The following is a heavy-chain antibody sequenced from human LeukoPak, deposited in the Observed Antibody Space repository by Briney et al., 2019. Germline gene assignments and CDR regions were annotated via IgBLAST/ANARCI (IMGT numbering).Heavy chain of an antibody. D-gene: IGHD2-2*01. CDR1: GGTFSSYA. V-gene: IGHV1-69*13. Sequence: GASVKVSCKASGGTFSSYAISWVRQAPGQGLEWMGGIIPIFGTANYAQKFQGRVTITADESTSTAYMELSSLRSEDTAVYYCASVLPGGAFDIWGQGTMVTVSS. CDR2: IIPIFGTA. J-gene: IGHJ3*02. CDR3: ASVLPGGAFDI.